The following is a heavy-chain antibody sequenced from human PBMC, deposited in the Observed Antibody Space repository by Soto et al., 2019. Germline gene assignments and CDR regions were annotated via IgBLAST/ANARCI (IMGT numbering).Heavy chain of an antibody. CDR3: AADQAGFADY. CDR1: GFTFTSSA. D-gene: IGHD6-25*01. Sequence: QMQLVQSGPEVKKPGTSVKVSCKASGFTFTSSAVQWVRQARGQRLEWIGWIVVGSGNTKYAQKFQERVTITRDMSKSTAYMELSSLRSEDTAVYYGAADQAGFADYWGQGTLATVSS. V-gene: IGHV1-58*01. J-gene: IGHJ4*02. CDR2: IVVGSGNT.